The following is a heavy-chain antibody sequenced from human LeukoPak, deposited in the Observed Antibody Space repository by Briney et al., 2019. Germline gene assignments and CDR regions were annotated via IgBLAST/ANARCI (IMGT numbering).Heavy chain of an antibody. J-gene: IGHJ4*02. V-gene: IGHV1-8*03. CDR1: GGTFSISA. CDR3: AREGLDY. CDR2: MNPNSGNT. Sequence: ASVKVSCKASGGTFSISATSWVRQATGQGLEWMGYMNPNSGNTGYAQKFQDRVTITSDTSISTAYMELSSLRSDDTAVYYCAREGLDYWGQGTLVTVSS.